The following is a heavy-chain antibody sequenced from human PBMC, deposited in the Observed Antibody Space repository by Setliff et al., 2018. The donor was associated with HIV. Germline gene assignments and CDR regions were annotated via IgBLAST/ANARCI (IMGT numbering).Heavy chain of an antibody. Sequence: ASVKVSCKASGYTFTGYYMHWVRQAPGKGLEWMGWISANSGGTNYAQKFQGRVTMTRDTSISTAYMELSRLRSDDTAVYYCARSNFWSGFGYGYWGQGTLVTVSS. CDR3: ARSNFWSGFGYGY. J-gene: IGHJ4*02. D-gene: IGHD3-3*01. V-gene: IGHV1-2*02. CDR2: ISANSGGT. CDR1: GYTFTGYY.